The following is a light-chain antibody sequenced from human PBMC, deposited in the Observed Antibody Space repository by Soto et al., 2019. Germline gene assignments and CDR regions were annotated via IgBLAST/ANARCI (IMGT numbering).Light chain of an antibody. Sequence: NQSPSTLSASIGYRLTTTKRASQTISSWLAWYPQKPGQAPRLLIYGASSRATGIPDRFSGSGSGTGFTLTISRLEPEDFAAYYCQQYGSSPGTFGPGTKVDI. V-gene: IGKV3-20*01. CDR1: QTISSW. CDR3: QQYGSSPGT. J-gene: IGKJ3*01. CDR2: GAS.